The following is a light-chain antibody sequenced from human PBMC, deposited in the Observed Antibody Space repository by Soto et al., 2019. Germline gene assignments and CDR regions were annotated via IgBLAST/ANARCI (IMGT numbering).Light chain of an antibody. Sequence: QSALTQPASVSGSPGQSITISCSGTSSDVGSYNLVSWYQQHPGKAPKLIIYEDTKRPSGLSDRFSGSKSGNTASLTISGLLDEDEADYYCCSYAGSSTWVFGGGTKLTVL. J-gene: IGLJ3*02. CDR2: EDT. CDR1: SSDVGSYNL. V-gene: IGLV2-23*01. CDR3: CSYAGSSTWV.